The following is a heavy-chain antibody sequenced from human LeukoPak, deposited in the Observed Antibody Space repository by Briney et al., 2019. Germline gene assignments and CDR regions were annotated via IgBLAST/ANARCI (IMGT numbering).Heavy chain of an antibody. J-gene: IGHJ4*02. CDR3: ARDLSGCSSTSPDY. V-gene: IGHV1-2*02. CDR2: GNPNSGGT. Sequence: ASVKVSCKASGYTFTCYYMHWVRQPPGQGLEWMGCGNPNSGGTNYAQKFQGRVTMTRDTSISTAYMELSRLRSDDTAVYYCARDLSGCSSTSPDYWGQGTLVTVSS. D-gene: IGHD2-2*01. CDR1: GYTFTCYY.